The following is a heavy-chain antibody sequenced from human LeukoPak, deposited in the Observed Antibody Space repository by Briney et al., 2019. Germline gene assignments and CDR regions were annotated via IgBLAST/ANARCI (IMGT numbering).Heavy chain of an antibody. V-gene: IGHV1-2*02. D-gene: IGHD2-15*01. CDR1: GYTFTGYY. CDR3: ARRYCSGGSCYINYFDY. Sequence: ASVKVSCKASGYTFTGYYMHWVRQAPGQGLEWMGWINPNSGGTNYAQKFQGRVTITRNTSISTAYMELSSLRSEDTAVYYCARRYCSGGSCYINYFDYWGQGTLVTVSS. CDR2: INPNSGGT. J-gene: IGHJ4*02.